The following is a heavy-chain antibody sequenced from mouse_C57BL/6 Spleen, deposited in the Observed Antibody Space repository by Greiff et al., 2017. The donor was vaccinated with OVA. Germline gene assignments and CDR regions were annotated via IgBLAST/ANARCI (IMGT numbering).Heavy chain of an antibody. V-gene: IGHV2-5*01. CDR2: IWRGGST. CDR1: GFSLTSYG. D-gene: IGHD2-1*01. J-gene: IGHJ2*01. Sequence: VHLVESGPGLVQPSQSLSITCTVSGFSLTSYGVHWVRQSPGKGLEWLGVIWRGGSTDYNAAFMSRLSITKDNSKSQVFFKMNSLQADDTAIYYCAKNSGGNHYYFDYWGQGTTLTVSS. CDR3: AKNSGGNHYYFDY.